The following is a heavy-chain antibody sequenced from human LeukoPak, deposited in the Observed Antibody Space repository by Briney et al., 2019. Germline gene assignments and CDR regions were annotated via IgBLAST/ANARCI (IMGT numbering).Heavy chain of an antibody. CDR1: GYTFTSYG. J-gene: IGHJ4*02. CDR3: ARDLAWAAAGNAPFDY. D-gene: IGHD6-13*01. V-gene: IGHV1-18*04. Sequence: ASVKVSCKASGYTFTSYGISWVRQAPGQGLEWMRWISAYNGNTNYAQKLQGRVTMTTDTSTSTAYMELRSLRSDDTAVYYCARDLAWAAAGNAPFDYWGQGTLVTVSS. CDR2: ISAYNGNT.